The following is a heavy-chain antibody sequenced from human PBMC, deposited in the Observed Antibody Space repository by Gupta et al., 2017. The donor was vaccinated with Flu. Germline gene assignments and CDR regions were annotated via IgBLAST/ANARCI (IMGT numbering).Heavy chain of an antibody. Sequence: QLQLQESGPGLVKPSETLSLTCTVSGGPISSSSYYWGWIRQPPGKGLEWIGSIYYSGSTYYNPSLKSRVTISADTAKNQFSLKLSSVTAADTAVYYCARQSRWAGSWGQGTLVTVSS. V-gene: IGHV4-39*01. CDR3: ARQSRWAGS. CDR1: GGPISSSSYY. CDR2: IYYSGST. J-gene: IGHJ4*02. D-gene: IGHD1-26*01.